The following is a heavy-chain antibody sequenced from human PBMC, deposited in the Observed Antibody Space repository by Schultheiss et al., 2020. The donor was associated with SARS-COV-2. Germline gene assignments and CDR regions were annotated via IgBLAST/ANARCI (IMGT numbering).Heavy chain of an antibody. CDR3: ATERVDFWSGYTL. CDR1: GGTFSSYA. V-gene: IGHV1-69*04. CDR2: IIPILGTA. D-gene: IGHD3-3*01. J-gene: IGHJ4*02. Sequence: SVKVSCKASGGTFSSYAISWVRQAPGQGLEWMGRIIPILGTANYAQKFQGRVTMTEDTSTDTAYMELSSLRSEDTAVYYCATERVDFWSGYTLWGQGTLVTVSS.